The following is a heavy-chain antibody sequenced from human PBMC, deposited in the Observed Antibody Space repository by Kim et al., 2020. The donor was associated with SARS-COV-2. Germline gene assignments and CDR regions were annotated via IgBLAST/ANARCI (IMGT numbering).Heavy chain of an antibody. Sequence: ASVKVSCKASGYTFTSYDINWVRQATGQGLEWMGWMNPNSGNTGYAQKFQGRVTMTRNTSINTAYMELSSLRSEDTAVYYCARTGPVYYYYGMDVWGQGTTVTVSS. CDR3: ARTGPVYYYYGMDV. V-gene: IGHV1-8*01. J-gene: IGHJ6*02. CDR1: GYTFTSYD. CDR2: MNPNSGNT.